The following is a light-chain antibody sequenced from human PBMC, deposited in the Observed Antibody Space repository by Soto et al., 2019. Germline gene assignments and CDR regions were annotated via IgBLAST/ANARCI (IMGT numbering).Light chain of an antibody. CDR2: DVS. Sequence: IVLTQSPVTLSLSPGERATLSCRASQNISSYLIWYQQKPGQAPRLLMYDVSNRATGIPARFSGSGSGTDFTLTISSLEPEDLAVYYCKQRSNWPRTFGQGTKVDIK. J-gene: IGKJ1*01. V-gene: IGKV3-11*01. CDR3: KQRSNWPRT. CDR1: QNISSY.